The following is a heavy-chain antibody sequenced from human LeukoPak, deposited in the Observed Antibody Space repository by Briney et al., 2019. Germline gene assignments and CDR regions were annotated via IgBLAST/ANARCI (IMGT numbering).Heavy chain of an antibody. Sequence: PGGSLRLSCAASGFAFSSYEMNWVRQAPGKGLEWVSYISSSGSTTYYADSVKGRFTISRDNSKNTLYLQMNSLRAEDTAVYYCATEWSAGFWGQGTLVTVSS. CDR2: ISSSGSTT. V-gene: IGHV3-48*03. J-gene: IGHJ4*02. CDR1: GFAFSSYE. CDR3: ATEWSAGF. D-gene: IGHD3-3*01.